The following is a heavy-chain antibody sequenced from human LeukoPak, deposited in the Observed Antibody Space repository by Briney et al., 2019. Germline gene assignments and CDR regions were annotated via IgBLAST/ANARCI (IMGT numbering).Heavy chain of an antibody. D-gene: IGHD6-13*01. Sequence: SETLSLTCTVSGGSISSSSYYWGWIRQPPGKGLEWIGSVYYSGRTYYNPSLKSRVTISVDTSKNPFSLKLRSVTAADTAVYYCASPGYTSSTWFDPWGQGTLVTVSS. CDR2: VYYSGRT. J-gene: IGHJ5*02. CDR3: ASPGYTSSTWFDP. V-gene: IGHV4-39*01. CDR1: GGSISSSSYY.